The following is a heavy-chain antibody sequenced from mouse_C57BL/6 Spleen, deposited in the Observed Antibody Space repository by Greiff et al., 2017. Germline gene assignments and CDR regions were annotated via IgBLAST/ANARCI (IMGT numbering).Heavy chain of an antibody. V-gene: IGHV1-26*01. CDR1: GYTFTDYY. Sequence: VQLQQSGPELVKPGASVKISCKASGYTFTDYYMNWVKQSHGKSLEWIGDINPNNGGTSYNQKFKGKATLTVDKSSSTAYMELRSLTSEDSAVYYCARGRDYEWYFDVWGTGTTVTVSS. D-gene: IGHD2-4*01. J-gene: IGHJ1*03. CDR3: ARGRDYEWYFDV. CDR2: INPNNGGT.